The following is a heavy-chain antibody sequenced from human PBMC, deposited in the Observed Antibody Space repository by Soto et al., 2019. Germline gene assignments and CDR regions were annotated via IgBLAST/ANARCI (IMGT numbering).Heavy chain of an antibody. Sequence: GASVKVSCKASGYTFTSYGISWVRQAPGQGLEWMGWISAYNGNTNYAQKLQGRVTMTTDTSTSTAYMELRSLRSDDTAVYYCARDDQTTVVTHWLSSGYWGQGTLVTVSS. CDR2: ISAYNGNT. CDR3: ARDDQTTVVTHWLSSGY. J-gene: IGHJ4*02. D-gene: IGHD4-17*01. CDR1: GYTFTSYG. V-gene: IGHV1-18*01.